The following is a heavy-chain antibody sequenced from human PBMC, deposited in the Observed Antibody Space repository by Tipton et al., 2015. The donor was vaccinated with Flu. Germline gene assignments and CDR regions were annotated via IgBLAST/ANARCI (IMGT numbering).Heavy chain of an antibody. Sequence: QMQLVQSGAEVKKPGASVKVSCKASGYTFTGYYMHWVRQAPGQGLEWMGWINPNSGGTNYAQKFQGRVTMTRDTSISTAYMELSRLRSEDTAVYYCARDRGDYDSSGYLGADFDYWGQGTLVTVSS. J-gene: IGHJ4*02. D-gene: IGHD3-22*01. CDR3: ARDRGDYDSSGYLGADFDY. V-gene: IGHV1-2*02. CDR2: INPNSGGT. CDR1: GYTFTGYY.